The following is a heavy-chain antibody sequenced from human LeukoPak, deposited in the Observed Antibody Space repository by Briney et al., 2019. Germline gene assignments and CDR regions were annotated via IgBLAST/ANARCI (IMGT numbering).Heavy chain of an antibody. Sequence: GGSLRLSCAASGFTFSNAWMSWVRQAPGKGLEWVGRIKSKTDGSKTDYAAPVKGRFTISRDDSKNTLYLQMNSLKTEDTAVYYCTTDSYGDYVDYWGQGTLVTVSS. CDR1: GFTFSNAW. V-gene: IGHV3-15*01. J-gene: IGHJ4*02. D-gene: IGHD4-17*01. CDR3: TTDSYGDYVDY. CDR2: IKSKTDGSKT.